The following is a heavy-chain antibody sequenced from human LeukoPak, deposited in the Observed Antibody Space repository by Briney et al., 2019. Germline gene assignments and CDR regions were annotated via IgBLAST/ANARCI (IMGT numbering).Heavy chain of an antibody. J-gene: IGHJ4*02. V-gene: IGHV3-11*04. CDR2: ISSTGSTI. Sequence: PGGSLRLSCAASGFTLSDYYMNWTRQTPGKGLEWLSYISSTGSTIYYADSVRGRFTISRDNAKNSLYLQMNSLRAEETGVYYCARMNYDFWSGYYPYFDFWGQGNLVTVSS. D-gene: IGHD3-3*01. CDR3: ARMNYDFWSGYYPYFDF. CDR1: GFTLSDYY.